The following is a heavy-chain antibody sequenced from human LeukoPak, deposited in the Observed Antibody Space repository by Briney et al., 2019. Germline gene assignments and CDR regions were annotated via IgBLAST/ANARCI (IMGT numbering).Heavy chain of an antibody. Sequence: PSETLSLTCTVSGGSISSYYWSWIRQPAGKGLEWIGRIYTSGSTNYNPSLKSRVTMSVDTSKNQFSLKLSSVTAADTAVYYCASSLLGDYDFWSGYYPDAFDIWGQGTMVTVSS. D-gene: IGHD3-3*01. V-gene: IGHV4-4*07. CDR2: IYTSGST. CDR3: ASSLLGDYDFWSGYYPDAFDI. J-gene: IGHJ3*02. CDR1: GGSISSYY.